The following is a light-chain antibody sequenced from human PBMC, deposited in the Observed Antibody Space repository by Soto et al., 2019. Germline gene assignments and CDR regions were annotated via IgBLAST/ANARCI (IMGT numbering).Light chain of an antibody. CDR2: DTS. CDR3: QQYNSFPWT. J-gene: IGKJ1*01. CDR1: QTITAY. Sequence: DIQMTQSPSSLSASVGDRVTITSRASQTITAYVNWYKQKAGKAPNLIITDTSKLESGVPPRFKGSRSETEFTLTIRNLKPYDFETYYCQQYNSFPWTVGLGTKVDIK. V-gene: IGKV1-5*01.